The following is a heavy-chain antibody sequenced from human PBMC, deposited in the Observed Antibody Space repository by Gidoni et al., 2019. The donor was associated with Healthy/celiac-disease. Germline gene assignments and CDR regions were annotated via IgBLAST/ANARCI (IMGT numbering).Heavy chain of an antibody. J-gene: IGHJ4*02. V-gene: IGHV4-4*07. CDR2: IYTSGST. CDR3: ARAPFTYSSGWYFDY. Sequence: VQLQESGPGLVKPSATLSFTCTVSGGSISSYYWSWIRQPAGKGLEWIGRIYTSGSTNYNPSLKSRVTMSVDTSKNQFSLKLSSVTAADTAVYYCARAPFTYSSGWYFDYWGQGTLVTVSS. D-gene: IGHD6-19*01. CDR1: GGSISSYY.